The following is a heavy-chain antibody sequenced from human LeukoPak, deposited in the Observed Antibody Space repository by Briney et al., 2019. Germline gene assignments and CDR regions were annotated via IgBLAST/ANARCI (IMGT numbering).Heavy chain of an antibody. CDR3: ARVGAPGDYYYFDY. D-gene: IGHD4-17*01. V-gene: IGHV3-48*04. CDR1: GFTFSSYS. Sequence: GGSLRLSCAASGFTFSSYSMNWVRQAPGKGLEWVSYISSSSSTVYYADSVKGRFTISRDNAKNSLYLQMNSLRAEDTAVYYCARVGAPGDYYYFDYWGQGTLVTVSS. J-gene: IGHJ4*02. CDR2: ISSSSSTV.